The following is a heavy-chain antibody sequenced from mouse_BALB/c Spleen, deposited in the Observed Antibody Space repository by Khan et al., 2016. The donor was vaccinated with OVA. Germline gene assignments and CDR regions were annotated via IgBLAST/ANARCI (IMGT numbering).Heavy chain of an antibody. J-gene: IGHJ2*01. Sequence: EVQLQESGGGLVQPGGSRKLSCAASGFTFSSFGMHWVRQAPEKGLEWVAYISSGSSTIYYADTVKGRFTISRDNTKNTLFLQMTSLRSEATATYYCARGMGPPFDYWGQGTTLTVSS. V-gene: IGHV5-17*02. CDR1: GFTFSSFG. CDR2: ISSGSSTI. D-gene: IGHD4-1*01. CDR3: ARGMGPPFDY.